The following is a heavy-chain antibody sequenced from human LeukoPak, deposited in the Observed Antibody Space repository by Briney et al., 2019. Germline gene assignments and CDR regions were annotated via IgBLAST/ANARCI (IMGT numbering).Heavy chain of an antibody. J-gene: IGHJ4*02. CDR2: ISLDTDRI. CDR1: GLNFNIYA. V-gene: IGHV3-9*01. D-gene: IGHD6-6*01. CDR3: ARLIAARPGGGLFEGEPVDY. Sequence: GGSLRLSCAVSGLNFNIYAMHWVRQVPGRGLEWVSGISLDTDRIGYADSVKGRFTISRDNAKNSLYLQMNSLRAEDTAVYYCARLIAARPGGGLFEGEPVDYWGQGTLVTVSS.